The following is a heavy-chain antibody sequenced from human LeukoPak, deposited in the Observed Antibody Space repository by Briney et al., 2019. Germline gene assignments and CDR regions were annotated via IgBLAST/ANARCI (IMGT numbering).Heavy chain of an antibody. V-gene: IGHV1-18*01. CDR3: AREACSDGVCYFEY. CDR1: GYTFTNYG. D-gene: IGHD2-8*01. J-gene: IGHJ4*02. Sequence: SVKVSCKASGYTFTNYGFSWVRQAPGEGLEWMGWISAYNGDTKYARKFQGRVTITTDTSATTVYMELGSLRFDDAAVYYCAREACSDGVCYFEYWGQGTLVTVSS. CDR2: ISAYNGDT.